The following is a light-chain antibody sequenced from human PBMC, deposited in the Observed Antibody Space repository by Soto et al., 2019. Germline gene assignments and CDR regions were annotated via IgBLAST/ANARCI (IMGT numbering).Light chain of an antibody. J-gene: IGLJ2*01. CDR2: SND. V-gene: IGLV1-44*01. CDR3: AAWDYSLNAYV. Sequence: QSVLTQPPSASGTPGQRVTISCSGSSSNIGSNTVTWYRQVPGTAPKLLIFSNDQRPSGVPDRFSGSESGTSASLAISGLQAEDEADYYCAAWDYSLNAYVFGRGTKLTVL. CDR1: SSNIGSNT.